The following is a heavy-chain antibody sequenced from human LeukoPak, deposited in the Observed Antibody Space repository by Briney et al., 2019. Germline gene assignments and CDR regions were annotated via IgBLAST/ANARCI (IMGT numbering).Heavy chain of an antibody. CDR1: GGSFSGYY. CDR2: INHSGST. V-gene: IGHV4-34*01. J-gene: IGHJ4*02. Sequence: SETLSLTCAVYGGSFSGYYWSWIRQPPGKGLEWIGEINHSGSTNYNPSLKSRVTISVDTSKNQFSLKLSSVTAADAAVYYCARLDSSGYYVDYWGQGTLGTVSS. CDR3: ARLDSSGYYVDY. D-gene: IGHD3-22*01.